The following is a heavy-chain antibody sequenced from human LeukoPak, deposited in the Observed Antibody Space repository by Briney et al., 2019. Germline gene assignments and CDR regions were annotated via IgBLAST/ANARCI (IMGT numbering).Heavy chain of an antibody. D-gene: IGHD2-2*01. Sequence: ASVKVSCKASGYTFTGYYMHWVRQAPGQGLEWMGWINPNSGGTNYAQKFQGRVTMTRDTSISTAYMELSRLRSDDTAVYYCARDGPCGSTSCYALDYWGPGTLVTVSS. CDR1: GYTFTGYY. J-gene: IGHJ4*02. V-gene: IGHV1-2*02. CDR2: INPNSGGT. CDR3: ARDGPCGSTSCYALDY.